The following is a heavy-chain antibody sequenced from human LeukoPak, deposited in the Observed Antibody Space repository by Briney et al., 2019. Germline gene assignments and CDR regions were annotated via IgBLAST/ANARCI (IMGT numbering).Heavy chain of an antibody. CDR1: GYRFINYW. Sequence: GESLKISCKGSGYRFINYWIGWVRQRPGKGLEWMGIIYPGDSEARYSPSFQGQVTISADKSISTAYLQWSSLKASDSAMYYCARWATSDTGLDYWGQGTLVTVSS. D-gene: IGHD1-1*01. CDR2: IYPGDSEA. V-gene: IGHV5-51*01. CDR3: ARWATSDTGLDY. J-gene: IGHJ4*02.